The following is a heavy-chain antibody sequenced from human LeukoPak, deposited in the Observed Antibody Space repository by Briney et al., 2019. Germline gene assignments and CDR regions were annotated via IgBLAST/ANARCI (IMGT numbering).Heavy chain of an antibody. D-gene: IGHD1-26*01. CDR1: GFTFSSYS. V-gene: IGHV3-21*01. CDR2: ISSSSSYI. Sequence: GGSLRLSCAASGFTFSSYSMNWVRQAPGKGLEWVSSISSSSSYIYYADSVKGRFTISRDNAKNSLYLQMNSLRAEDTAVYYCARDLGAVSPNWFDPWGQGTLVTVSS. J-gene: IGHJ5*02. CDR3: ARDLGAVSPNWFDP.